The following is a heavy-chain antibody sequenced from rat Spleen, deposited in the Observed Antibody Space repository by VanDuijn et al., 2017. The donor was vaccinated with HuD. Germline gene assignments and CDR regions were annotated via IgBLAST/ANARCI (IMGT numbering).Heavy chain of an antibody. CDR1: GFTFSDYY. CDR2: ISPSGVT. CDR3: TREIIRGTRDWFAD. J-gene: IGHJ3*01. V-gene: IGHV5-27*01. D-gene: IGHD4-3*01. Sequence: EVQLVESGGGLVQPGRSLKLSCAASGFTFSDYYMAWVRHAPTKGLEWVATISPSGVTYYRDSVKGRFTVSRENATSTLYLQMNSLRSEDTATYYCTREIIRGTRDWFADWGQGTLVTVSS.